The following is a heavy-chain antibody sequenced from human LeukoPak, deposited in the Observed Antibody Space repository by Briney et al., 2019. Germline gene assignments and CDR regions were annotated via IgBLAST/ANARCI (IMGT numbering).Heavy chain of an antibody. CDR3: ARERWLQW. CDR1: GFTFSSHS. Sequence: GGSLRLSCAASGFTFSSHSMNWVRQAPGKGLEWVSSISPSGNYIYYADSVEGRFTISRDNAKNSLYLQMNSLRAEDTAVYYCARERWLQWWGQGTLVTVSS. CDR2: ISPSGNYI. D-gene: IGHD5-24*01. V-gene: IGHV3-21*01. J-gene: IGHJ4*02.